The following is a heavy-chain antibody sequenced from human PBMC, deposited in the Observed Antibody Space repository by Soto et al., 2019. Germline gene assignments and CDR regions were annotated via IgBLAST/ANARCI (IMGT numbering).Heavy chain of an antibody. CDR1: GYTFTSYG. J-gene: IGHJ6*02. CDR2: ISAYNGNT. CDR3: ARACQSTGEKVGNYYYYYGMDV. D-gene: IGHD7-27*01. Sequence: ASVKVSCKASGYTFTSYGISWVRQAPGQGLEWMGWISAYNGNTNYAQKLQGRVTMTTDTSTSTAYMELRSLRSDDTAVYYCARACQSTGEKVGNYYYYYGMDVWGQ. V-gene: IGHV1-18*01.